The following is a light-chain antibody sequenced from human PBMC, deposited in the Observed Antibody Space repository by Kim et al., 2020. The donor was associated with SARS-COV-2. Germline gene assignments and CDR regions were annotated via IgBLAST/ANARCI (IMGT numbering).Light chain of an antibody. V-gene: IGKV1-39*01. J-gene: IGKJ4*01. CDR3: QQNSETPLT. Sequence: DVQMIQSPSSLSASVGDRVTITCRTSRTIYRYLNWYQQKPGKAPKLLIYTASSLQSGVPSRFSGSGSGTDFTLTISSLQPGDVATYYCQQNSETPLTFGGGTKVDIK. CDR1: RTIYRY. CDR2: TAS.